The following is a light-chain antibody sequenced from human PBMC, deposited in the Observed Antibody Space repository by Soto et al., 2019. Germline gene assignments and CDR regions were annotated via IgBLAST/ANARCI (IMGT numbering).Light chain of an antibody. V-gene: IGLV2-14*01. Sequence: QSALTQPASVSGSPGQSITISCTGSSSDIGAFNYVAWYQQHPGKAPKLIIHGVTNRPSGVSSRFSGSKSDYTASLTISGLQAEDEADYYCSSYTTAFFYVFGTGTKRTVL. CDR1: SSDIGAFNY. CDR3: SSYTTAFFYV. J-gene: IGLJ1*01. CDR2: GVT.